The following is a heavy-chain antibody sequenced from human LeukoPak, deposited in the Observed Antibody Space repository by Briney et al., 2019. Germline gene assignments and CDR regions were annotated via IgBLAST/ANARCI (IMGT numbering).Heavy chain of an antibody. CDR1: GYTFTRYY. CDR2: INPRGGST. Sequence: ASVKVSCKASGYTFTRYYMHWMRQAPGQGLEWMGVINPRGGSTTYAQKFQGRVTMTRDTSTSTVYMELSSLRSEDTAVYYCARHIVVVTTSDNAFAIWGQGTMVTVSS. D-gene: IGHD2-21*02. V-gene: IGHV1-46*01. J-gene: IGHJ3*02. CDR3: ARHIVVVTTSDNAFAI.